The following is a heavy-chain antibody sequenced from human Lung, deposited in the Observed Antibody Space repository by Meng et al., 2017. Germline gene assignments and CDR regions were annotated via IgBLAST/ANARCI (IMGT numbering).Heavy chain of an antibody. V-gene: IGHV3-23*04. J-gene: IGHJ4*02. CDR1: GFTFSSYA. CDR3: AKDPTKLEPPL. D-gene: IGHD1-14*01. Sequence: EVEVVGFGGGLVQPVGSLRLSWAASGFTFSSYAMSWVRQAPGKGLEWVSAISGSGGSTYYADSVKGRFTISRDNSKNTLYLQMNSLRAEDTAVYYCAKDPTKLEPPLRGQGTLVTVSS. CDR2: ISGSGGST.